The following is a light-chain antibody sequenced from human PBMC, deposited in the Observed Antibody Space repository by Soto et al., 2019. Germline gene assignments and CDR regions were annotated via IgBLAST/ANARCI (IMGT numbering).Light chain of an antibody. J-gene: IGKJ1*01. Sequence: AIRMTQSPSSLSASTGDRVTITCRASQGISSYLAWYQQKPGKAPNLLIYAASTLQSGVPSRFSGSGSGTDFTLTISCLQSEDFATYYGQQYYSYPLTFGQGTKVEIK. V-gene: IGKV1-8*01. CDR2: AAS. CDR3: QQYYSYPLT. CDR1: QGISSY.